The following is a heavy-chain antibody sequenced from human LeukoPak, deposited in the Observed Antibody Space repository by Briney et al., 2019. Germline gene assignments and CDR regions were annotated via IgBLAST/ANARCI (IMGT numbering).Heavy chain of an antibody. CDR1: GFTFSSYW. V-gene: IGHV3-7*01. D-gene: IGHD2-2*01. CDR3: VRAGFIVVAPSARVGGRGPFDY. Sequence: GGSLRLSCAASGFTFSSYWMSWVRQAPGKGLEWVANIKKDGSEKDYVDSVKGRFTISRDNAKNSLYLQMNSLRVDDTAVYYCVRAGFIVVAPSARVGGRGPFDYWGQGTLVTVSS. CDR2: IKKDGSEK. J-gene: IGHJ4*02.